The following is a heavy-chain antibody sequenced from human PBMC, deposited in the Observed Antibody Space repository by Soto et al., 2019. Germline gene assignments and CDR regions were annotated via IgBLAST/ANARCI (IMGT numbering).Heavy chain of an antibody. V-gene: IGHV4-4*07. CDR3: ARDNNDFWSLYPLAFDY. Sequence: TLSLTCSVSGGSLSKYYWSWIRQPAGKGLEWIGRISTSGHVVSKVSLRSRLTMSVDMSNNHFSLKLTSVTAADTAVYYCARDNNDFWSLYPLAFDYWGQGALVTVSS. CDR1: GGSLSKYY. D-gene: IGHD3-3*01. CDR2: ISTSGHV. J-gene: IGHJ4*02.